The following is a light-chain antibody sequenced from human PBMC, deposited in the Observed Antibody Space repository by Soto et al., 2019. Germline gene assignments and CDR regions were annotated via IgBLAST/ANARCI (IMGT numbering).Light chain of an antibody. CDR1: QSVSSN. Sequence: EIMMRQSPATLYVSPGERATLSCMASQSVSSNLALYQQKPGQSPRLLINCASTRATGIPARCSGSGSETEFTLTISSLQSEDFAVYYCQQYNNWPPITFGQGTRLEI. V-gene: IGKV3-15*01. CDR2: CAS. J-gene: IGKJ5*01. CDR3: QQYNNWPPIT.